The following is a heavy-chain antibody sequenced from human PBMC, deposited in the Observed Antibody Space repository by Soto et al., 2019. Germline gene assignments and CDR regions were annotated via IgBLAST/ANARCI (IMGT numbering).Heavy chain of an antibody. CDR3: TTGAFRTDYYGSEKTFDY. Sequence: GGSLRLSCAASGFTFSNAWMSWVRQAPGKGLEWVGRIKSKTDGGTTDYAAPVKGRFTISRDDSKNTLYLQMNSLKTEDTAVYYCTTGAFRTDYYGSEKTFDYWGQGTLVTVSS. D-gene: IGHD3-10*01. CDR2: IKSKTDGGTT. CDR1: GFTFSNAW. V-gene: IGHV3-15*01. J-gene: IGHJ4*02.